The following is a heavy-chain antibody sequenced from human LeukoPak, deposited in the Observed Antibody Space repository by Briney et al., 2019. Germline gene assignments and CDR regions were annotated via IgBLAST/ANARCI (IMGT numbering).Heavy chain of an antibody. J-gene: IGHJ3*02. D-gene: IGHD5-18*01. CDR3: ARDDEDTAMAYYAFDI. V-gene: IGHV3-21*01. CDR1: GFTFSSYE. CDR2: ISRSSAYI. Sequence: GGSLRLSCAASGFTFSSYEMNWVRQAPGKGLEWVSSISRSSAYIYYADSVKGRFTISRDNAKNSLYLQMNSLRAEDTAVYYCARDDEDTAMAYYAFDIWGQGTMVTVSS.